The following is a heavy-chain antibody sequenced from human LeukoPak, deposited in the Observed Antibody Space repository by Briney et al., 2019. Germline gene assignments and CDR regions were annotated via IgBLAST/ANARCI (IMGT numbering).Heavy chain of an antibody. J-gene: IGHJ4*02. V-gene: IGHV3-33*01. CDR2: IWYDGSNK. CDR3: ARAHYYDSSVNWFDY. Sequence: GRSLRLSCAASGFTFSSYGMHWVRQAPGKGLEWVAVIWYDGSNKYYADSVKGRLTISRDNSKNTLYLQMNSLRAEDTAVYYCARAHYYDSSVNWFDYWGQGTLVTVSS. CDR1: GFTFSSYG. D-gene: IGHD3-22*01.